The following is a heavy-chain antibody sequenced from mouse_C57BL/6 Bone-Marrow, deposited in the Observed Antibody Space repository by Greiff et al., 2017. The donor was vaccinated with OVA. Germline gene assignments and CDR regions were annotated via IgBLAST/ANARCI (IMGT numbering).Heavy chain of an antibody. J-gene: IGHJ4*01. V-gene: IGHV3-8*01. Sequence: EVKLMESGPGLAKPSQTLSLTCSVTGYSITSDYWNWIRKFPGNKLEYMGYISYSGSTYYNPSLKSRISITRDTSKNQYYLQLNSVTTEDTATYYCARSYSNFYYAMDYWGQGTSVTVSS. CDR1: GYSITSDY. CDR3: ARSYSNFYYAMDY. D-gene: IGHD2-5*01. CDR2: ISYSGST.